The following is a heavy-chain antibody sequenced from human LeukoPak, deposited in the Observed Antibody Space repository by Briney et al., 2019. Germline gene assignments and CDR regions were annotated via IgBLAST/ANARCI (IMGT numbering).Heavy chain of an antibody. V-gene: IGHV3-23*01. CDR3: AKDLKQQLARGIYYFDY. D-gene: IGHD6-13*01. Sequence: GGSLRLSCAASGFTFSSYAMSWVRQAPGKGLEWVSAISGSGGSTYYADSVKGRFTISRDNSKNTLYLQMNSLRAEDTAVYYCAKDLKQQLARGIYYFDYWGQGTLVTVSS. J-gene: IGHJ4*02. CDR1: GFTFSSYA. CDR2: ISGSGGST.